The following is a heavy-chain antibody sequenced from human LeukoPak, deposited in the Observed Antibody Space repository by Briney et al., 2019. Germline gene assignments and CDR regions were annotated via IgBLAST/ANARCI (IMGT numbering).Heavy chain of an antibody. CDR2: ISDSGGNP. V-gene: IGHV3-23*01. D-gene: IGHD1-26*01. J-gene: IGHJ3*02. CDR1: RFTFSSYA. Sequence: GGSLRLSCATSRFTFSSYAMNWVRQAPGKGLEWVSGISDSGGNPYYADSVKGRFTISRDNSKNTLYLQMNSLRAKDMAVYYCAKLRYSGSLKGAFDIWGQGTMVTVSS. CDR3: AKLRYSGSLKGAFDI.